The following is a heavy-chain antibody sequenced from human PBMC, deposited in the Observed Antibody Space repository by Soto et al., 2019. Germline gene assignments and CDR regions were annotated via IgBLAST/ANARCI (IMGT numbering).Heavy chain of an antibody. CDR3: ARADYGDYGIDY. CDR2: ISSSSSTI. J-gene: IGHJ4*02. CDR1: GFIFSSYS. V-gene: IGHV3-48*01. D-gene: IGHD4-17*01. Sequence: EVQLVESGGGLVQPGGSLRLSCAASGFIFSSYSMNWVRQAPGKGLEWVSYISSSSSTIYYADSVKGRFTISRDNAKNSLYLPMNSRRAEDTAVYYCARADYGDYGIDYWGQGTLVTVSS.